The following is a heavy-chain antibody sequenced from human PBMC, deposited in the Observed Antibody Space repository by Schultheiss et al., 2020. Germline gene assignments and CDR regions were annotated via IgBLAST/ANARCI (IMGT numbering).Heavy chain of an antibody. V-gene: IGHV3-74*01. J-gene: IGHJ4*02. Sequence: GGSLRLSCAASGFTFSSYWMHWVRQAPGKGLVWVSRINSDGSSTSYADSVKGRFTISRDNAKNSLYLQLNSLRAEDTAVYYCARIAVTGHFDYWGQGTLVTVAS. CDR3: ARIAVTGHFDY. CDR1: GFTFSSYW. CDR2: INSDGSST. D-gene: IGHD6-19*01.